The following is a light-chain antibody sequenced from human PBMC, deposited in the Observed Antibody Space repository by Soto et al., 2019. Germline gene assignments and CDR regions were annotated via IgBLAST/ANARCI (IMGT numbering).Light chain of an antibody. CDR1: NIGSKS. J-gene: IGLJ3*02. Sequence: SYELTQPPSLSLAPGQTATITCGGNNIGSKSVHWYQHKPGQAPVLVVYDDSDRPSGIPERFSGSNSGNTAALTISRVEAGDEADYYCQVWDGSSEHEEWVFGGGTNPTVL. CDR2: DDS. V-gene: IGLV3-21*02. CDR3: QVWDGSSEHEEWV.